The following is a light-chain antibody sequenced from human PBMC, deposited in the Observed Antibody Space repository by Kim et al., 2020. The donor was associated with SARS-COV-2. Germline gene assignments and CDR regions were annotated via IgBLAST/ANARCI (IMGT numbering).Light chain of an antibody. CDR1: NIGSKS. Sequence: SYELTQPPSLSVAPGKTARITCGGNNIGSKSVHWYQQKPGQAPVLVIYYDSDRPSGIPERFSGSNSGNTATLTISRVEAGDEADYYCQVWDSSSGVFGGGTQLTVL. CDR2: YDS. V-gene: IGLV3-21*04. J-gene: IGLJ3*02. CDR3: QVWDSSSGV.